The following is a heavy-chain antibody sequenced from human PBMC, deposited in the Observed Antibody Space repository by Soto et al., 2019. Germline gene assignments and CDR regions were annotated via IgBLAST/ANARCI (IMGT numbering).Heavy chain of an antibody. CDR3: ASYCISTSRYAGFDY. V-gene: IGHV4-30-2*01. CDR1: GGSISSGGYS. J-gene: IGHJ4*02. D-gene: IGHD2-2*01. Sequence: SETLSLTCTVSGGSISSGGYSWSWIRQPPGKGLEWIGYIYHSGSTYYNPSLKSRVTISIDRSKNQFSLKLSSVTAADTAVYYCASYCISTSRYAGFDYWGQGTLVTVSS. CDR2: IYHSGST.